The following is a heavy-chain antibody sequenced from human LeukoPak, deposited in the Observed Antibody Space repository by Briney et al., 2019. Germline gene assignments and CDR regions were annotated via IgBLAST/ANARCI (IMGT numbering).Heavy chain of an antibody. V-gene: IGHV3-23*01. Sequence: GGSLRLSCAASGFTFSSYAMSWVRQVPGKGLEWVSAITGRGSNTYYADSVKGRFTISRDNSKNTLSLHMNSLRAEDTAVYYCARRGRYDSGAFDIWGQGTMVTVSS. CDR1: GFTFSSYA. J-gene: IGHJ3*02. CDR3: ARRGRYDSGAFDI. CDR2: ITGRGSNT. D-gene: IGHD3-22*01.